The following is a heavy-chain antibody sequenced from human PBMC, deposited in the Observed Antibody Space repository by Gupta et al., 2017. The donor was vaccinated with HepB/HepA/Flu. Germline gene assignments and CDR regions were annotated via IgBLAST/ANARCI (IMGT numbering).Heavy chain of an antibody. CDR3: AKGSEFLQWLVVY. CDR1: GFTFSSYG. Sequence: QVQLVESGGGVVQPGRSLSLSCAASGFTFSSYGMHWVRQAPGKGLEWVAVISYDGSNKYYADSVKGRFTISRDNSKNTLSLQMNSLRGEDTAVYYWAKGSEFLQWLVVYWGQGTLVTVSS. J-gene: IGHJ4*02. D-gene: IGHD6-19*01. V-gene: IGHV3-30*18. CDR2: ISYDGSNK.